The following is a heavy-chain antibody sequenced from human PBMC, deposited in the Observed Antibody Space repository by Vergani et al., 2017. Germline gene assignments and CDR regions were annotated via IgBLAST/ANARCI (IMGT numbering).Heavy chain of an antibody. CDR3: AKDLGNSSGGGWFDP. CDR2: ISWNSNSI. D-gene: IGHD6-6*01. J-gene: IGHJ5*02. CDR1: GFTSAGYA. V-gene: IGHV3-9*02. Sequence: EVQLVESGGGLVLPGRSLRLSCVASGFTSAGYAMHWVRQAPGKGLEWVSGISWNSNSIGNADSVKGRFTISRDNAKNSLYLQMNSLRSEDTALYYCAKDLGNSSGGGWFDPWGQGTLVTVSS.